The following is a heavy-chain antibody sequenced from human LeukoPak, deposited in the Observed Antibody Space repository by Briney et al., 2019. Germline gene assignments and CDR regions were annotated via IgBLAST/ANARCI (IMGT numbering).Heavy chain of an antibody. V-gene: IGHV3-7*03. J-gene: IGHJ4*02. CDR1: GFTFSSYW. CDR3: ARDPAGYYYDSSGSLYDY. D-gene: IGHD3-22*01. Sequence: PGGSLRLSCAASGFTFSSYWMSWVRQAPGKGLEWVANIKQDGSEKYYVDSVKGRFTISRDNAKNSLYPQMNSLRAEDTAVYYCARDPAGYYYDSSGSLYDYWGQGTLVTVSS. CDR2: IKQDGSEK.